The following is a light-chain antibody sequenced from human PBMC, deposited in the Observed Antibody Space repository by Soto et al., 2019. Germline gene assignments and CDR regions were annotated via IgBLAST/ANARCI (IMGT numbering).Light chain of an antibody. J-gene: IGKJ1*01. CDR2: GAS. CDR1: QSVGYW. Sequence: IQMTQSPSTLSASVGDRVTITCRASQSVGYWLAWYQQKPGKIPNLLIYGASNLESGVPSRFSGSGSGTEFTLTISSLQPDDFATYYCQQYHAYTWTFGQGTKVDIK. CDR3: QQYHAYTWT. V-gene: IGKV1-5*01.